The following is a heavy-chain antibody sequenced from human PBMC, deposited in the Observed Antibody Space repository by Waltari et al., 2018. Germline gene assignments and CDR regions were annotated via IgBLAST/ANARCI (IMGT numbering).Heavy chain of an antibody. J-gene: IGHJ3*01. CDR1: GGTFSSYA. V-gene: IGHV1-69*13. Sequence: QVQLVQSGAEVKKPGSSVKVSCKASGGTFSSYAISWVRQAPGQGLEWRGGIIPIFGTANYAQKFQGRVTITADESTSTAYMERSSLRSEDTAVYYCARDPPGGGPGDAFDFWGQGTMVTVSS. D-gene: IGHD3-16*01. CDR3: ARDPPGGGPGDAFDF. CDR2: IIPIFGTA.